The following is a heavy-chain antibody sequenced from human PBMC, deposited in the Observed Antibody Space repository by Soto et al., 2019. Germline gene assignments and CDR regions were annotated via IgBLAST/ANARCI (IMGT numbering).Heavy chain of an antibody. J-gene: IGHJ4*02. CDR1: AFSLSTSGVG. CDR3: AHMMYWNGKFDY. D-gene: IGHD1-1*01. Sequence: QITLKESGPTLVKPTQTLTLTCTFSAFSLSTSGVGVGWIRQPPGKALEWLALIYWDDDKRYSPSLKSRLTLTKDTSKNQVVLTMTNLDPVDTATYYCAHMMYWNGKFDYWGQGTLVTVSS. V-gene: IGHV2-5*02. CDR2: IYWDDDK.